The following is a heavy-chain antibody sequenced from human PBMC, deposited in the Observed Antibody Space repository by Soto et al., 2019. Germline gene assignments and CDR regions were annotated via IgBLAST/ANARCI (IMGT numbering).Heavy chain of an antibody. CDR2: ISSNGGST. J-gene: IGHJ4*02. Sequence: GGSLRLSCSASGFTFSSYAMHWVRQAPGKGLEYVSAISSNGGSTYYADSVKGRFTISRDNSKNTLYLQMSSLRAEETAEYYCVKERPSDSSGWYGDGYFDYWGQGTLVTVSS. CDR3: VKERPSDSSGWYGDGYFDY. D-gene: IGHD6-19*01. V-gene: IGHV3-64D*08. CDR1: GFTFSSYA.